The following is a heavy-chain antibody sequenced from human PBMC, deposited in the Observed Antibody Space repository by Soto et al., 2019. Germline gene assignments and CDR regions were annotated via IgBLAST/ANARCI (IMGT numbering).Heavy chain of an antibody. Sequence: GESLKISCKASGYVFGSLWIAWVRQVPGEGLEWLGTVYPGDSDTKYGPSLQGRVTISADKSSNTAYLQWGSLRASDTAIYYCARLNNRVVVQPEFYVDHWGQGTLVTGSS. CDR1: GYVFGSLW. CDR2: VYPGDSDT. D-gene: IGHD2-21*01. V-gene: IGHV5-51*01. CDR3: ARLNNRVVVQPEFYVDH. J-gene: IGHJ4*02.